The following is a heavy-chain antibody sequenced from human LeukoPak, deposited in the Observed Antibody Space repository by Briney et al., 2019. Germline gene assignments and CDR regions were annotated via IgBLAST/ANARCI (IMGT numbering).Heavy chain of an antibody. J-gene: IGHJ6*03. V-gene: IGHV5-51*01. CDR1: GYSFTSYW. CDR3: ARHLTTVVTPGNYYYYMDV. CDR2: IYPGDSDT. Sequence: GESLKISCKGSGYSFTSYWIGWVRQMPGKGLEWMGIIYPGDSDTRYSPSFQGQVTTSADKSISTAYLQWSSLKASDTAMYYCARHLTTVVTPGNYYYYMDVWGKGTTVTVSS. D-gene: IGHD4-23*01.